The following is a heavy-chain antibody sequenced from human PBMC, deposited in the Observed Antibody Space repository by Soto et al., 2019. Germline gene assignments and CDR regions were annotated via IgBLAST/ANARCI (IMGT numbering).Heavy chain of an antibody. V-gene: IGHV4-34*01. CDR3: ASYRLAIDDYGDYETEGVFDY. J-gene: IGHJ4*02. D-gene: IGHD4-17*01. Sequence: PSETLSLTCAVYGGSFSGYYWSWIRQPPGKGLEWIGEINHSGSTNYNPSLKSRVTISVDTSKNQFSLKLSSVTAADTAVYYCASYRLAIDDYGDYETEGVFDYCGQGTQVTVSS. CDR1: GGSFSGYY. CDR2: INHSGST.